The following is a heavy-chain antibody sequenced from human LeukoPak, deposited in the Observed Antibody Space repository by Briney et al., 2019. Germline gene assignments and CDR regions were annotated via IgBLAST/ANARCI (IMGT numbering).Heavy chain of an antibody. CDR2: ISPTGSTT. CDR3: ARENPYYYGMDV. V-gene: IGHV3-74*01. J-gene: IGHJ6*02. CDR1: GFSFSGHW. Sequence: GGSLRLSCTASGFSFSGHWMHWARQLPGKGLVWVSRISPTGSTTSYADSVKGRFTISRDNSKNTLYLQMNSLRAEDTAVYYCARENPYYYGMDVWGQGTTVTVSS.